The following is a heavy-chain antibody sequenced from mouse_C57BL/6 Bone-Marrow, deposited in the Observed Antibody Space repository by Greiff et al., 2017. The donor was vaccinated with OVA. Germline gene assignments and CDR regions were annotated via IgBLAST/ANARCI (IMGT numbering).Heavy chain of an antibody. CDR3: TRDGYYAMDY. Sequence: EVKVVESGEGLVKPGGSLKLSCAASGFTFSSYAMSWVRQTPEKRLEWVAYISSGGDYIYYADTVKGRFTISRDNARNTLYRQMSSLKSEDTAMYYCTRDGYYAMDYWGQGTSVTVSS. CDR1: GFTFSSYA. V-gene: IGHV5-9-1*02. D-gene: IGHD2-3*01. CDR2: ISSGGDYI. J-gene: IGHJ4*01.